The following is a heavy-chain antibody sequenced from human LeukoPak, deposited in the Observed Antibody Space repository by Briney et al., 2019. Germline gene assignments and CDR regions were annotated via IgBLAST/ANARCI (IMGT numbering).Heavy chain of an antibody. CDR2: ISWNSGTK. D-gene: IGHD6-25*01. J-gene: IGHJ2*01. V-gene: IGHV3-9*01. Sequence: GRSLRLSCVASGFNFTDYAMHWVRQAPGKGLEWVSGISWNSGTKDYADSVKGRFIISRDYAQRSLFLQMNSLATEDTAFYYCAKAAADWYFDVWGRGTLVTVSS. CDR3: AKAAADWYFDV. CDR1: GFNFTDYA.